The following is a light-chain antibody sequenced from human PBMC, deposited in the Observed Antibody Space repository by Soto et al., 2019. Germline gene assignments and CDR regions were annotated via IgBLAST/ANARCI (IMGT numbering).Light chain of an antibody. CDR2: DVS. CDR1: SSVVGGYNY. CDR3: SSYTSSSTLV. J-gene: IGLJ1*01. V-gene: IGLV2-14*01. Sequence: QAALTQPSSVSGSPGQPTTPSCPGTSSVVGGYNYVSWYQQHPGKAPKLMIYDVSNRPSGVSNRFSGSKSGNTASLTISGLQAEDEADYYCSSYTSSSTLVFGTGTKVTVL.